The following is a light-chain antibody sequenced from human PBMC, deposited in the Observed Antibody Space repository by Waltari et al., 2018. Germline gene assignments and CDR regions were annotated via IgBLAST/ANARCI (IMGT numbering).Light chain of an antibody. CDR1: QGISSY. J-gene: IGKJ2*01. Sequence: DIQLTQSPSFLSASVGDRVTITCRASQGISSYFAWYQQKPGKAPKLLIYAASPLQSGVTSRCGGSGSVTEFTLTISSLQPEDFATYYCQQLKSYPYTVGQGTKLEIK. CDR2: AAS. V-gene: IGKV1-9*01. CDR3: QQLKSYPYT.